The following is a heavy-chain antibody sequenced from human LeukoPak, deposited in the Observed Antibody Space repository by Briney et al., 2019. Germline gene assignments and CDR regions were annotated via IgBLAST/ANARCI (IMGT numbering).Heavy chain of an antibody. CDR3: ARGGYDYVWGSYRYTRGVFDY. CDR1: GFTLSSYG. Sequence: QSGRSLRLSCAASGFTLSSYGMHWVRQAPGKGLEWVAVIWYDGSNKYYADSVKGRFTISRDNSKNTLYLQMNSLRAEDTAVYYCARGGYDYVWGSYRYTRGVFDYWGQGTLVTVSS. V-gene: IGHV3-33*01. CDR2: IWYDGSNK. D-gene: IGHD3-16*02. J-gene: IGHJ4*02.